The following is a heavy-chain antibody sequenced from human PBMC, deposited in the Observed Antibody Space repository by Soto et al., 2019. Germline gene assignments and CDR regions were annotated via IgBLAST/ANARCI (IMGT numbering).Heavy chain of an antibody. CDR1: GFTFSTYG. CDR2: ISYDGSNK. J-gene: IGHJ4*02. D-gene: IGHD3-16*01. V-gene: IGHV3-30*18. Sequence: GGSLRLSCAASGFTFSTYGMHWVRQAPGKGLEWVAVISYDGSNKNYADSVKGRFIISRDNSKNTLYLQMNSLRAEDTAVYYCAKDQGGGGSSSDYWGQGTLVTGS. CDR3: AKDQGGGGSSSDY.